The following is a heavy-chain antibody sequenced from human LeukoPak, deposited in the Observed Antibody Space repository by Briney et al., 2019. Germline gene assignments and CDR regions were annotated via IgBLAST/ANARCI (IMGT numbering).Heavy chain of an antibody. Sequence: SETLSLTCDVYGGSFSGYYWSWIRQPPGKGLEWIGEINHSGSTNYNPSLKSRVTISVDTSKNQFSLKLSSVTAADTAVYYCARASYSSGWYNLYYFDYWGQGTLVTVSS. CDR2: INHSGST. CDR3: ARASYSSGWYNLYYFDY. CDR1: GGSFSGYY. D-gene: IGHD6-19*01. J-gene: IGHJ4*02. V-gene: IGHV4-34*01.